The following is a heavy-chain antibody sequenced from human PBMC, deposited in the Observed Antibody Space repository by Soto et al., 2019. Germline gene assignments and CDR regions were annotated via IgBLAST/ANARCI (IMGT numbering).Heavy chain of an antibody. CDR3: ASGGTTGTTATNWFDP. CDR1: GFTFSGYS. D-gene: IGHD1-1*01. CDR2: ISSSSDYI. V-gene: IGHV3-21*01. J-gene: IGHJ5*02. Sequence: PGESLKISCAASGFTFSGYSMNWVRQAPGKGLEWVSSISSSSDYIYYADSVKGRFTISRDNTQNSLYLQMNSLRAEDTAVYYCASGGTTGTTATNWFDPWGQGTLVTVSS.